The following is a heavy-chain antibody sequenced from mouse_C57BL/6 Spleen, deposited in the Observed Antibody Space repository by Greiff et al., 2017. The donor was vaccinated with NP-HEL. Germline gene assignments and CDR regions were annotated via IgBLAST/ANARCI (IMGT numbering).Heavy chain of an antibody. CDR2: IDPETGGP. V-gene: IGHV1-15*01. D-gene: IGHD1-1*01. Sequence: QVQLQQSGAELVRPGASVTLSCKASGYTFTDYEMHWVKQTPVHGLEWIGAIDPETGGPAYNQKFKGKAILTADKSSSTAYMELHILTSEDSAFYSCSVYGSSYYWGHCPTLTSSS. CDR3: SVYGSSYY. CDR1: GYTFTDYE. J-gene: IGHJ2*01.